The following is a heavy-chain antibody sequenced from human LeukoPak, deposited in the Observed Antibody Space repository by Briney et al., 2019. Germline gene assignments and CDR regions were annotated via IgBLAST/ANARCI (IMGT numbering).Heavy chain of an antibody. CDR2: ISYSGST. D-gene: IGHD4-17*01. CDR1: GGSISSYY. Sequence: PSETLSLTCTVSGGSISSYYWSWIRQPPGKGLEWIGYISYSGSTNYNPSLKSRVTISVDTSNNEFSLKLSSVTAADTAVYFCARRNYGDYDHYFDYWGQGTLVTVSS. CDR3: ARRNYGDYDHYFDY. J-gene: IGHJ4*02. V-gene: IGHV4-59*08.